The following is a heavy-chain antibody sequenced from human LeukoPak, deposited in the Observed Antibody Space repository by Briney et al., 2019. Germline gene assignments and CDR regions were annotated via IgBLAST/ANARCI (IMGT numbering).Heavy chain of an antibody. CDR2: INHSGST. CDR1: GGFFSAYY. Sequence: SETLSLPCAVYGGFFSAYYWSWIRQPPGKGLEWIGEINHSGSTNYDPSLKSRVTISVDTSKNQFPLKLSSVTAADTAVYYCARTTVTTDDAFDIWGQGTMVTVSS. CDR3: ARTTVTTDDAFDI. D-gene: IGHD4-11*01. J-gene: IGHJ3*02. V-gene: IGHV4-34*01.